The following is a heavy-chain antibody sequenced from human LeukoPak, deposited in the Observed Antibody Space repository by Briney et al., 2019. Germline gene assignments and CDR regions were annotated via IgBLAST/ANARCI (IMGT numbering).Heavy chain of an antibody. CDR3: ARMTLYGSGTVH. CDR1: GFTFSTYT. J-gene: IGHJ4*02. V-gene: IGHV3-48*01. D-gene: IGHD3-10*01. CDR2: ISSSSSTI. Sequence: GGSLRLSCAASGFTFSTYTMNWVRQAPGKGLEWISYISSSSSTIYYADSVKGRFTISRDNSKNTVNLQLGSLRIEDTAVYHCARMTLYGSGTVHWGQGILVTVSS.